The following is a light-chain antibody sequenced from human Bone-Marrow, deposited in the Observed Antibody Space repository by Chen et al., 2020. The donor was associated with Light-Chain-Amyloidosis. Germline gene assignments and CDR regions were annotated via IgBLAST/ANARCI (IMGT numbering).Light chain of an antibody. CDR3: SSYAGSNNVK. CDR2: EVT. Sequence: QSALTQPPSASGSPGQSVTISCTGTSGDVGGYEYVSWYQQHPGKAPKLMIYEVTKRPSGVPVRFSGSKSGNTASLTGSELQAEDDADYYCSSYAGSNNVKFGGGTKLTVL. J-gene: IGLJ2*01. V-gene: IGLV2-8*01. CDR1: SGDVGGYEY.